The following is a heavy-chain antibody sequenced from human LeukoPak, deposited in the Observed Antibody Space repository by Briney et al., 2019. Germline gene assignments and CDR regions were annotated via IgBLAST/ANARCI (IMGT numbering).Heavy chain of an antibody. CDR2: IRYDGTNT. CDR1: GFSFSDYD. V-gene: IGHV3-30*02. CDR3: ARLPSAAGAGTFDY. D-gene: IGHD6-13*01. J-gene: IGHJ4*02. Sequence: GGSLRLSCAASGFSFSDYDIHWVRQAPGKGLEWVTFIRYDGTNTHADSVKGRFTISRDNSKNSLYLQMNSLRVEDTAVYYCARLPSAAGAGTFDYWGQGTLVTVSS.